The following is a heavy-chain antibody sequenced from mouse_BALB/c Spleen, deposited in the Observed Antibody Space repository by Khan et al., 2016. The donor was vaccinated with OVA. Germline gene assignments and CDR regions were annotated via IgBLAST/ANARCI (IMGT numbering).Heavy chain of an antibody. J-gene: IGHJ3*01. D-gene: IGHD1-1*01. Sequence: QVQLKQSGPGLVAPSQSLSITCTVSGFSLTGYGVGWVRQPPGKGLEWLGVIWGDGSTNYHSALISRLNINKDNSKSQVFLKLNSLQTDDTATYYCALYYYGRAWFAYWGQGTLVTVSA. CDR1: GFSLTGYG. CDR2: IWGDGST. V-gene: IGHV2-3*01. CDR3: ALYYYGRAWFAY.